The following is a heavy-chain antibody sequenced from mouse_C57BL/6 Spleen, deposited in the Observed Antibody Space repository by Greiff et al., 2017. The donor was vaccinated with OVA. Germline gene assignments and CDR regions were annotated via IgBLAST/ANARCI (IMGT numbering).Heavy chain of an antibody. Sequence: EVQGVESGPGLAKPSQTLSLTCSVTGYSITSDYWNWIRKFPGNKLEYMGYIRYSVSTYYNPSLKSRISLTRDTSKYQYYLQLNALTTEDTATDDCARCPRGTVYWYFDVWGTGTTVTVSS. D-gene: IGHD3-3*01. J-gene: IGHJ1*03. CDR2: IRYSVST. CDR3: ARCPRGTVYWYFDV. CDR1: GYSITSDY. V-gene: IGHV3-8*01.